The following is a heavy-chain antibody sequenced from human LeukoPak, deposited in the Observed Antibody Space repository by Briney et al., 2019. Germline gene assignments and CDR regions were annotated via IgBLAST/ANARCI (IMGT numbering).Heavy chain of an antibody. CDR3: ASGAAWLALDY. D-gene: IGHD6-19*01. CDR2: IIPILGIA. J-gene: IGHJ4*02. Sequence: SVKVSCTASGGTFSSYAISWVRQAPGQGLEWMGRIIPILGIANYAQKFQGRVTTTADKSTSTAYMELSSLRSEDTAVYYCASGAAWLALDYWGQGTLVTVSS. V-gene: IGHV1-69*04. CDR1: GGTFSSYA.